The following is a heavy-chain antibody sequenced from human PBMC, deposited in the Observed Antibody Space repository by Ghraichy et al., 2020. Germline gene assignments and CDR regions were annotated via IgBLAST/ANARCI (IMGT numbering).Heavy chain of an antibody. CDR2: ISGDGADT. D-gene: IGHD1-1*01. Sequence: GESLNISCAASGFTFDAYGMHWVRQSPGKGLEWVSIISGDGADTDYVDSVKGRFTISRDNSKNSLYLQMNSLRIEDTAFYYCVKGLRTTYDFRFDLWGQGTLVTVSS. CDR1: GFTFDAYG. CDR3: VKGLRTTYDFRFDL. J-gene: IGHJ5*02. V-gene: IGHV3-43*02.